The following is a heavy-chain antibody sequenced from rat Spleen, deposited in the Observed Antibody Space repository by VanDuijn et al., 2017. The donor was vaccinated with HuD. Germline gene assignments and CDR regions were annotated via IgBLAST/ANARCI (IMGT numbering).Heavy chain of an antibody. CDR2: ISYDASAT. CDR3: TSGGVTTRLNWFAY. D-gene: IGHD1-10*01. V-gene: IGHV5-17*01. J-gene: IGHJ2*01. Sequence: AASGFTFRDYAMAWVRQAPKKGLEWVAMISYDASATYYRDSVKGRFTISRENAKNTQYLQMNNLRSEDTAMYYCTSGGVTTRLNWFAYWGQGVMVTVSS. CDR1: GFTFRDYA.